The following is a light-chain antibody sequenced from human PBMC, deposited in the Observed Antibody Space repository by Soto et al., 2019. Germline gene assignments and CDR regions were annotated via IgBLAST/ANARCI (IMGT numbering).Light chain of an antibody. CDR2: SNK. CDR3: SAWDDSLNGRV. V-gene: IGLV1-44*01. Sequence: QSVLTQPPSASGTPGQRVTISCSGSSSNIGSNTVSWFQQLPLSAPKLLIYSNKQRPSGVPDRFSASKSATSASLAISGLQSEDEADYYCSAWDDSLNGRVFGGGTKLTVL. J-gene: IGLJ3*02. CDR1: SSNIGSNT.